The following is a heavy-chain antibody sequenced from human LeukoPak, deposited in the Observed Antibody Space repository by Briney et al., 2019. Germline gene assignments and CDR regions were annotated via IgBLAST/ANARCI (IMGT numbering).Heavy chain of an antibody. V-gene: IGHV4-39*07. CDR1: GDSIIGGSDF. CDR2: IYYSGSI. J-gene: IGHJ4*02. D-gene: IGHD1-26*01. Sequence: SETLSLTCSVSGDSIIGGSDFWGWIRQSPGQGLEWIGSIYYSGSIYYNPSLKSRVTIAVDTSKNQFSLKLKSVTVADTAVYYCARDGPFPGEEGAAHLDYWGQGILVTVSS. CDR3: ARDGPFPGEEGAAHLDY.